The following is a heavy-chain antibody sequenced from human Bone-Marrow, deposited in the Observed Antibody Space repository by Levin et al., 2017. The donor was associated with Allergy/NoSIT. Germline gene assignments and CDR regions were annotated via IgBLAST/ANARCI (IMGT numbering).Heavy chain of an antibody. Sequence: GESLKISCAASGFNFSTFGMHWVRQAPGKGLEGGAVISYDGSNKYYVDSVKGRFTISRDNSKNTLFLQMNSLRAEDTAVYYCAKEDYGDYVLDSWGQGTLLTV. CDR1: GFNFSTFG. CDR3: AKEDYGDYVLDS. V-gene: IGHV3-30*18. CDR2: ISYDGSNK. D-gene: IGHD4-17*01. J-gene: IGHJ4*02.